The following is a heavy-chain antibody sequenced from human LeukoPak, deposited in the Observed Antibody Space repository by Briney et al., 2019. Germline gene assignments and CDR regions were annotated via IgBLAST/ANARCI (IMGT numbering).Heavy chain of an antibody. J-gene: IGHJ4*01. CDR3: ARDLNPSNSGWYDSFDH. CDR1: GFTFSDYA. CDR2: ISKDTGHE. V-gene: IGHV3-30*04. Sequence: GRSLSLSCAASGFTFSDYALHWVRQSPAKGLEWVSVISKDTGHEFYADSVKGRFTVSRDNSMATVTLLMTSLTPDDTAVYYCARDLNPSNSGWYDSFDHWGHGTLVTVSS. D-gene: IGHD6-19*01.